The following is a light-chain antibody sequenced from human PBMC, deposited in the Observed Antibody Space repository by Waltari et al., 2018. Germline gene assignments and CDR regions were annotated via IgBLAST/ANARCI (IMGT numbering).Light chain of an antibody. CDR2: DAA. J-gene: IGKJ1*01. Sequence: EIMLTQSPGTLSLSPGERATLSCRASQSINNYLAWYQQKPGQAPRLLIYDAASRATGIPDRFGGSGSGTDFSLTISRLEPEDSAVYYCQKYGTLPATFGQGTKVEIK. CDR3: QKYGTLPAT. CDR1: QSINNY. V-gene: IGKV3-20*01.